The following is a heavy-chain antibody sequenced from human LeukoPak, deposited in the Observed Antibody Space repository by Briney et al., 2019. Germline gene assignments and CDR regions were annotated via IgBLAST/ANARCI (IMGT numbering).Heavy chain of an antibody. J-gene: IGHJ4*02. D-gene: IGHD3-22*01. CDR2: INPNSGGT. CDR3: ARAAVGGYYDSSGYYPDY. Sequence: GASVKVSCKASGYTFTGYYMHGVRQGPGQGLEWMARINPNSGGTNYAQKFQGRVTMTRDTSISTAYMELSRLRSDDTAVYYCARAAVGGYYDSSGYYPDYWGQGTLVTVSS. CDR1: GYTFTGYY. V-gene: IGHV1-2*06.